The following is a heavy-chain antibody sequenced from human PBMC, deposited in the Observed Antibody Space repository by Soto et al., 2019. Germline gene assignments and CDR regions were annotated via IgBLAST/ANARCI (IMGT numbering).Heavy chain of an antibody. Sequence: QLQLQESGSGLVKPSQTLSLTCAVSGGSFSSGGYSWSWIRQPPGKGLEWIGYVYHSGSTYYNPSPKSRDTISVDRSKNQFSLKLSSVTAADTAVYYCARDNYYGSGSYTPWFGMDVWGQGTTVTVSS. CDR1: GGSFSSGGYS. J-gene: IGHJ6*02. CDR2: VYHSGST. V-gene: IGHV4-30-2*01. D-gene: IGHD3-10*01. CDR3: ARDNYYGSGSYTPWFGMDV.